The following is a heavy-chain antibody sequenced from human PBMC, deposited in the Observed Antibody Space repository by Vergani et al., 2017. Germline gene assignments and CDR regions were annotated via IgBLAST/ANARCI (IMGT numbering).Heavy chain of an antibody. CDR3: ARAGDYGDYNYYYYYGMDV. CDR1: GYTFTSYG. D-gene: IGHD4-17*01. Sequence: QVQLVQSGAEVKKPGASVKVSCKASGYTFTSYGISWVRQAPGQGLEWMGWISAYNGNTNYAQKLQGRVTMSVDTSKNQFSLKLSSVTAADTAVYYCARAGDYGDYNYYYYYGMDVWGQGTTVTVSS. V-gene: IGHV1-18*01. J-gene: IGHJ6*02. CDR2: ISAYNGNT.